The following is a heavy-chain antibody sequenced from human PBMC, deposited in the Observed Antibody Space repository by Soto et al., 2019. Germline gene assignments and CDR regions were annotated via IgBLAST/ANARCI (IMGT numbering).Heavy chain of an antibody. CDR3: ARGIAVAGSILYYYSGMDV. J-gene: IGHJ6*02. D-gene: IGHD6-19*01. Sequence: VSVKACSKASRYTYTGNYMHWLRQAPGQGLEWMGWINPNSGGTNYAQKFQGWVTMTRDTSISTAYMELSRLRSDDTAVYYCARGIAVAGSILYYYSGMDVWGQGTTVTVPS. V-gene: IGHV1-2*04. CDR1: RYTYTGNY. CDR2: INPNSGGT.